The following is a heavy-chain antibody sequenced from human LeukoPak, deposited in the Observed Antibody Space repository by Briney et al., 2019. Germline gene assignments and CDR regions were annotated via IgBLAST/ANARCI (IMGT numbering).Heavy chain of an antibody. D-gene: IGHD6-6*01. CDR2: IYYSGST. V-gene: IGHV4-59*08. J-gene: IGHJ4*02. Sequence: PSETLSLTCTVSGGSISSYYWSWIRQPPGKGLEWIGYIYYSGSTNYNPSLKSRVTISVGTSKNQFSLKLSSVTAADTAVYYCARQGRYSSSSLYVDYWGQGTLVTVSS. CDR1: GGSISSYY. CDR3: ARQGRYSSSSLYVDY.